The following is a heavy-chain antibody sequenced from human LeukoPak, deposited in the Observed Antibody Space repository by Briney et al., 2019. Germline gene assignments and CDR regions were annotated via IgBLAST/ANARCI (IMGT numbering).Heavy chain of an antibody. CDR1: GGSINSYY. J-gene: IGHJ4*02. CDR2: VSSTGAT. CDR3: ARQPDHGDQVFDH. D-gene: IGHD4-17*01. Sequence: PSETLSLTCTVSGGSINSYYWTWIRQPPGKGLEWIGCVSSTGATNYSPSLKSRLTMSLDTSQKQFSLKLTSVTAADTAVYYCARQPDHGDQVFDHWGQGTLVTVSS. V-gene: IGHV4-59*08.